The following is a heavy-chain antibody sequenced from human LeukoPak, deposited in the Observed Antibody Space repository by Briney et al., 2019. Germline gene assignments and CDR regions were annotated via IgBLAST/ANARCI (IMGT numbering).Heavy chain of an antibody. J-gene: IGHJ4*02. Sequence: PSETLSLTCTVSGGSISSATYHWSWIRQPAGKGLEWIGRIYTSGSTNYNPSLKSRVTISIDTSKNQFSLKLSSVTAADTAVYYCARGRYGDYTDYWGQGTLVTVSS. V-gene: IGHV4-61*02. D-gene: IGHD4-17*01. CDR1: GGSISSATYH. CDR2: IYTSGST. CDR3: ARGRYGDYTDY.